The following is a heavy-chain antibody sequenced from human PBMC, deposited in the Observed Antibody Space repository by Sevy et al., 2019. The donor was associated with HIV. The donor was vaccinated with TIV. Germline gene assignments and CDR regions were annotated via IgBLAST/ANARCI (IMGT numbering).Heavy chain of an antibody. J-gene: IGHJ6*03. CDR1: GFTFSDYY. CDR2: ISSSGSTI. Sequence: GGSLRLSCAASGFTFSDYYMSWIRQAPGKGLEWVSYISSSGSTIYYADSVKGRFTISRGNAKNSLYLQMNSLRAEDTAVYYCARVSSKYCGGDCRYRPHYYYYYMDVWGKGTTVTVSS. D-gene: IGHD2-21*01. CDR3: ARVSSKYCGGDCRYRPHYYYYYMDV. V-gene: IGHV3-11*01.